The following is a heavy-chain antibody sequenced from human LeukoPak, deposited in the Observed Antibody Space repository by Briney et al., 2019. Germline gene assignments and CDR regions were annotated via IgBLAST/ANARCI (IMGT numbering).Heavy chain of an antibody. CDR3: ARERVIDYYDSSGYYYPDAFDI. CDR2: INWNGGST. D-gene: IGHD3-22*01. J-gene: IGHJ3*02. Sequence: PGGSLRLSCAASGFTVSSNYMSWVRQAPGKGLEWVSGINWNGGSTGYADSVKGRFTISRDNAKNSLYLQMNSLRAEDTALYYCARERVIDYYDSSGYYYPDAFDIWGQGTMVTVSS. V-gene: IGHV3-20*04. CDR1: GFTVSSNY.